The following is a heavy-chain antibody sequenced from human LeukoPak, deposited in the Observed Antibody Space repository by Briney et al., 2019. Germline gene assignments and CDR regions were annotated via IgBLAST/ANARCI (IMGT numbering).Heavy chain of an antibody. J-gene: IGHJ3*02. D-gene: IGHD6-19*01. CDR3: AKDLPPKNVGYSNGERAFDI. CDR2: ISGSGGST. Sequence: GGSLRLSCAASGFTFSSYAMSWVRQAPGKGLEWVSAISGSGGSTYYADSVKGRLTISRDNSKNTLYLQMNSLRAEDTALYYCAKDLPPKNVGYSNGERAFDIWGQGTMVTVS. CDR1: GFTFSSYA. V-gene: IGHV3-23*01.